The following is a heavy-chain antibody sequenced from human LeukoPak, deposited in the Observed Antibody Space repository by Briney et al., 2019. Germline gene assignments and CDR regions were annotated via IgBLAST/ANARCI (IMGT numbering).Heavy chain of an antibody. J-gene: IGHJ3*01. CDR2: VDPENGET. D-gene: IGHD3-16*01. Sequence: GASVTVSCKASGYTFSDFYMHWVQQAPGKGLEWMGRVDPENGETIYAETFLGRVTITADRSTDTAYMELTSLRSDDTAVYYCTTGGNDAFAVWGQGTMVTVSS. V-gene: IGHV1-69-2*01. CDR3: TTGGNDAFAV. CDR1: GYTFSDFY.